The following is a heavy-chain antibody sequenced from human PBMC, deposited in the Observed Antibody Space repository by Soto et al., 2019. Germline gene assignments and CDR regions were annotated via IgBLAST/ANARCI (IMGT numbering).Heavy chain of an antibody. CDR2: ISSSSSTI. CDR1: GFTFSSYS. D-gene: IGHD6-13*01. V-gene: IGHV3-48*02. Sequence: GGSLRLSCAASGFTFSSYSMNWVRQAPGKGLEWVSYISSSSSTIYYADSVKGRFTISRDNAKNSLYLQMNSLRDEDTAVYYCAREGPRAAAGGTRYYYYYGMDVWGQGTTVTVSS. CDR3: AREGPRAAAGGTRYYYYYGMDV. J-gene: IGHJ6*02.